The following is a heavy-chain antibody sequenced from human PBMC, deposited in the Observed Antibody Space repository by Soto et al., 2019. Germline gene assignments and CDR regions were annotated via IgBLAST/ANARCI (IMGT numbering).Heavy chain of an antibody. CDR2: ISGSRGST. J-gene: IGHJ4*02. V-gene: IGHV3-23*01. D-gene: IGHD3-9*01. CDR1: GVKCRNTS. CDR3: AKAPYYDILPAFSLLVY. Sequence: GGAHRLSWADSGVKCRNTSITWVGQSPGKGLEWVSAISGSRGSTYYADSVKGRFTISRDNSKNTLYLQMNSLIAEHTAAYYCAKAPYYDILPAFSLLVYWCQGTLVTISS.